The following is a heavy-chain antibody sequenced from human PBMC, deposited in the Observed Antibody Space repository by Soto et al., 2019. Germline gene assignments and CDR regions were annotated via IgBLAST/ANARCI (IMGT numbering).Heavy chain of an antibody. CDR3: ARELMKGGDDDAFDI. D-gene: IGHD3-16*01. Sequence: QVQLVQSGTEVKKPGASVRVSCKASSYTFIGYYIHWVRQAPGQGLEWMGWINSNIGATSYAQKFQGRVTMTRDTSINTAYMELTRLTSDDTAVYFCARELMKGGDDDAFDIWGQGTNVTVSS. CDR2: INSNIGAT. CDR1: SYTFIGYY. V-gene: IGHV1-2*02. J-gene: IGHJ3*02.